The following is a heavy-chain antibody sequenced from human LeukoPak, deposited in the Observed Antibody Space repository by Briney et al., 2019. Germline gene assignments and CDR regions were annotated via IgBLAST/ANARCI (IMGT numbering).Heavy chain of an antibody. CDR1: GYSFTSYW. CDR3: ARQPLVRDCGGDCEFDY. J-gene: IGHJ4*02. CDR2: IYPGDSET. V-gene: IGHV5-51*01. Sequence: GESLKISCKGSGYSFTSYWIGWVRQMPGKGLEWMGIIYPGDSETKYSPSFQGQVTISADRSISTAYLQWSSLKASDTAIYYCARQPLVRDCGGDCEFDYWGQGTLVSVSS. D-gene: IGHD2-21*02.